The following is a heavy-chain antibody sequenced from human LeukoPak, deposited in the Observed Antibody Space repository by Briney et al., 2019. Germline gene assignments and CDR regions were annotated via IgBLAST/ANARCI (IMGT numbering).Heavy chain of an antibody. CDR3: ARGYSYGIYYFDA. CDR2: IDTVGRT. CDR1: GFSFRDYD. J-gene: IGHJ4*02. Sequence: PGGSLRPSCAASGFSFRDYDMHWVRQTPGKGLEWVSAIDTVGRTYSSDSVQGRFSISRENPKNSLYLQMNSLRAGDTAVYYCARGYSYGIYYFDAWGQGTLVTVSS. V-gene: IGHV3-13*01. D-gene: IGHD5-18*01.